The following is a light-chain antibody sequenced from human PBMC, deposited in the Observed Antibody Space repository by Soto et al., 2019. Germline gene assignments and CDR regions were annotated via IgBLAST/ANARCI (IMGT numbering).Light chain of an antibody. V-gene: IGKV3-20*01. CDR1: QSVTSSY. CDR2: GAS. CDR3: QQYCCSPQT. Sequence: EIVLTQSPGTLSLSPGERATLSCRASQSVTSSYLAWYQQKPGQAPRLLIYGASNRATGIPHRFTGSGSGTDFTLTISRLEPEDFAVYYCQQYCCSPQTFGQGTKVEIK. J-gene: IGKJ1*01.